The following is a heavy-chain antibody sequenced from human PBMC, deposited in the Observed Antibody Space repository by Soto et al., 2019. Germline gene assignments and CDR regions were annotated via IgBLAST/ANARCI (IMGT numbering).Heavy chain of an antibody. CDR2: IYYSGST. CDR3: ARAEAVAADYYYYGMDV. J-gene: IGHJ6*02. V-gene: IGHV4-59*01. D-gene: IGHD6-19*01. CDR1: GGSFSGYY. Sequence: PSETLSLTCAVYGGSFSGYYWSWIRQPPGKGLEWIGYIYYSGSTNYNPSLKSRVTISVDTSKNQFSLKLSSVTAADTAVYYCARAEAVAADYYYYGMDVWGQGTTVTVSS.